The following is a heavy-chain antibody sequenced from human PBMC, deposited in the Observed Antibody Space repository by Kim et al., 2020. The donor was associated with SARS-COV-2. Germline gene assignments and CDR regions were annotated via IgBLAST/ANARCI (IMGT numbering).Heavy chain of an antibody. Sequence: GGSLRLSCAASGFTFSSYGMHWVRQAPGKGLEWVAVIWNDGSNKYYADSVKGRFTISRDNSKNTLFLQMNSLRAEDTAVYYCAKELSRGLRYFDWLLTPNHSGMDVWGQGTTVTVSS. CDR1: GFTFSSYG. D-gene: IGHD3-9*01. V-gene: IGHV3-33*06. J-gene: IGHJ6*02. CDR2: IWNDGSNK. CDR3: AKELSRGLRYFDWLLTPNHSGMDV.